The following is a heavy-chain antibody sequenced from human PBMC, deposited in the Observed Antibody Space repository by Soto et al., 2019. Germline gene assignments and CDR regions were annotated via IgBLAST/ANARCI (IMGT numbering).Heavy chain of an antibody. D-gene: IGHD4-17*01. CDR1: GFTFSSHS. CDR2: ISFSGNTI. J-gene: IGHJ4*02. CDR3: VRGRNGDCHPDFDH. Sequence: GGSLRLSCVGSGFTFSSHSMNWVRQAPGKGLEWVSYISFSGNTIYYADSVKGRFTISRDNAKSSLFLQMNSLKDEDTAVYYCVRGRNGDCHPDFDHWGQGNLVTVSS. V-gene: IGHV3-48*02.